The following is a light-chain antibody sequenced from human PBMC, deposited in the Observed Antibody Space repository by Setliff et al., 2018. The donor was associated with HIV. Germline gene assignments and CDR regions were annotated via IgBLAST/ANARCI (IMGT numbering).Light chain of an antibody. CDR3: CSYAGSSTYV. J-gene: IGLJ1*01. Sequence: QSALTQPASVSGSPGQSITISCTGASSDVGGYNYVSWYQQHPGKAPKLMIYEVINRPSGVSNRFSASKSGNTASLTISGLQAEDEADYYCCSYAGSSTYVFGTGTKVTV. CDR1: SSDVGGYNY. V-gene: IGLV2-23*02. CDR2: EVI.